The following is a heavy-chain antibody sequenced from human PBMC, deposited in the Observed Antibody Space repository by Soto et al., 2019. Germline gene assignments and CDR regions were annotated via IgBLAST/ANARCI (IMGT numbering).Heavy chain of an antibody. J-gene: IGHJ4*02. CDR1: GGSFSGYY. Sequence: SETLSLTCAVYGGSFSGYYWSWIRQPPGKGLEWIGEINHSGSTNYNPSLKGRVTISVDTSKNQFSLKLSSVTAADTAVYYCARGEKVRPHCSGGSCYSNPLDYWGQGTLVTVSS. D-gene: IGHD2-15*01. CDR2: INHSGST. V-gene: IGHV4-34*01. CDR3: ARGEKVRPHCSGGSCYSNPLDY.